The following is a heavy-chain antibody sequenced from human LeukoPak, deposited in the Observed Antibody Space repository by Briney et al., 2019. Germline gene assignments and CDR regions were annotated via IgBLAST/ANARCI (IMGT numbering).Heavy chain of an antibody. J-gene: IGHJ1*01. D-gene: IGHD1-7*01. V-gene: IGHV4-39*01. CDR2: IYPSGTT. CDR3: VQNIPGTIEH. Sequence: SATLSLTCTVSGGSISSSSYYWGWIRQPPGKGLECVGNIYPSGTTYYNPSLKSRVTISIDTSKSQFSLRLSSVTATDTAIYYCVQNIPGTIEHWGQGTLVTVSS. CDR1: GGSISSSSYY.